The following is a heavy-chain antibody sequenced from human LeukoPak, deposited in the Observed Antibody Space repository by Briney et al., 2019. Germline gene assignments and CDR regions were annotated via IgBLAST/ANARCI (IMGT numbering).Heavy chain of an antibody. CDR2: IYYSGST. Sequence: PSETLSLTCTVSGGSISSSSYYWGWIRQPPGKGLEWIGSIYYSGSTYYNPSLKSRVTISVDTSKNQFSLKLSSVTAADTAVYYCARAKGIVGAIALVRWGQGTLVTVSS. CDR3: ARAKGIVGAIALVR. J-gene: IGHJ4*02. V-gene: IGHV4-39*07. CDR1: GGSISSSSYY. D-gene: IGHD1-26*01.